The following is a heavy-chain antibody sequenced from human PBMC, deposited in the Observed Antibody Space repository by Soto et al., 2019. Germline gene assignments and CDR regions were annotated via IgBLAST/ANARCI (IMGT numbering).Heavy chain of an antibody. Sequence: QVQLMESGGGVVEPGRSLRLSCAASGFTFSSYAMHWVRQAPGKGLEWVAVISHDGSITYYSDSVKGRFTMSRDNSNNTLFLQMSSRRSEDTAIYYCAKDEYWESHFYYFMDLWGRGTTVTVSS. J-gene: IGHJ6*03. CDR1: GFTFSSYA. CDR3: AKDEYWESHFYYFMDL. V-gene: IGHV3-30*15. D-gene: IGHD3-16*01. CDR2: ISHDGSIT.